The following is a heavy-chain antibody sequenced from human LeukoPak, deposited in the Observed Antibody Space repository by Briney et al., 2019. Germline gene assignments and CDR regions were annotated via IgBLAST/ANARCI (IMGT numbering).Heavy chain of an antibody. V-gene: IGHV5-51*01. CDR3: ARSARGGYSIAYFDY. CDR2: IYPGDSDT. Sequence: GESLQISCKGSGYSFTSYWIGWVRQLPGKGLEWMGIIYPGDSDTRYSPSFQGQVTISADKSISTAYLQWSSLKASDTAVYYCARSARGGYSIAYFDYWGQGTLVTVSS. CDR1: GYSFTSYW. J-gene: IGHJ4*02. D-gene: IGHD5-24*01.